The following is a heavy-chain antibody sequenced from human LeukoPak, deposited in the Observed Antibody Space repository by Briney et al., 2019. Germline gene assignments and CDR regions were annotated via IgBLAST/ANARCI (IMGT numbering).Heavy chain of an antibody. J-gene: IGHJ6*03. CDR2: TSSSGSTI. CDR1: GFTFSSYE. CDR3: ARSSVGATLYYSYMDV. Sequence: GGSLRLSCAASGFTFSSYEMNWVRQAPGKGLEWVSYTSSSGSTIYYSDSVKGRSTISRDNAKNSLYLQMNSLRAEDTAVYYCARSSVGATLYYSYMDVWGKGTTVTVSS. D-gene: IGHD1-26*01. V-gene: IGHV3-48*03.